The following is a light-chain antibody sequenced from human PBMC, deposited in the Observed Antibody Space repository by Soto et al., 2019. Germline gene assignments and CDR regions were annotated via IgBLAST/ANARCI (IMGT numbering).Light chain of an antibody. Sequence: EIVLTQSPATLSLSPGERATLSCRASQSVSSYLAWYQQKPGQTPRLLIYDASNRATGIPARLSGSGSGTDFTLTISSLEPEDSAVYYCQQRYNWPPWTFGQGTKVEIK. CDR2: DAS. V-gene: IGKV3-11*01. CDR1: QSVSSY. CDR3: QQRYNWPPWT. J-gene: IGKJ1*01.